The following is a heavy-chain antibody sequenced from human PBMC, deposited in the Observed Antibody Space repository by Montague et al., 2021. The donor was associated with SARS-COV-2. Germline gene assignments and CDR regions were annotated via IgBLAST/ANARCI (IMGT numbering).Heavy chain of an antibody. CDR2: INHSGST. V-gene: IGHV4-34*01. Sequence: SETLSLTCAVYGGSFSGYYWSWIRQPPGKGLEWIGEINHSGSTNYNPSLKSRVTISVDTSKNQFPLKLSSVTAADTAVYYCARGRTVTTFYYYYYGMDVWGQGTTVTVSS. D-gene: IGHD4-17*01. J-gene: IGHJ6*02. CDR3: ARGRTVTTFYYYYYGMDV. CDR1: GGSFSGYY.